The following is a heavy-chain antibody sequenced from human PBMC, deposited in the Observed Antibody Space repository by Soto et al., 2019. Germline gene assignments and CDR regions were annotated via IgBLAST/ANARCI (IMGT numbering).Heavy chain of an antibody. V-gene: IGHV4-4*08. CDR1: GGPFSNYY. CDR2: IYQSGTT. CDR3: ASGAPSRY. Sequence: SETLSLTCTVSGGPFSNYYWAWIRQAPGKGLEWVGSIYQSGTTNYNPSLRSRVIISIESSKRQFSLRLTSEAVSDSAVYYCASGAPSRYWGRGILVTVSS. D-gene: IGHD4-17*01. J-gene: IGHJ4*02.